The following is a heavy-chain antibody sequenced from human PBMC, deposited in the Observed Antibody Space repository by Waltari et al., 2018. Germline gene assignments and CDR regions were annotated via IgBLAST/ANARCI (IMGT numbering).Heavy chain of an antibody. V-gene: IGHV4-61*01. Sequence: QVQLQESGPGLVKPSETLSLTCTVSGGSVSSGSYYWSWIRQPPGKGLEWIGYIYYSGSTNYNPSLKSRVTISVDTSKNQFSLKLSSVTAADTAVYYCARFWSGYDYYFDYWGQGTLVTVSS. CDR1: GGSVSSGSYY. J-gene: IGHJ4*02. D-gene: IGHD3-3*01. CDR2: IYYSGST. CDR3: ARFWSGYDYYFDY.